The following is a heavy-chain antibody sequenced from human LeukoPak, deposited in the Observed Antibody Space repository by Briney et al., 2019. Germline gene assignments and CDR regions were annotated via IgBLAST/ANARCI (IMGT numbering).Heavy chain of an antibody. J-gene: IGHJ4*02. V-gene: IGHV4-34*01. CDR1: DGSFSDFY. CDR3: ARGPFAHDYTDYA. Sequence: SETLSLTCAVDDGSFSDFYWCLIRQPPGKVLEWIGEINHIGTTNYNPSFKRRVSISVDTSKNQFSLRLNSVAAADTAVYYCARGPFAHDYTDYAWGQGTLVTVSS. D-gene: IGHD4-11*01. CDR2: INHIGTT.